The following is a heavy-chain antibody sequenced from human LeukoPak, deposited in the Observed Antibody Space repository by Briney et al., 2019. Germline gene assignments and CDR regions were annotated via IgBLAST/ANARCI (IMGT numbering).Heavy chain of an antibody. CDR1: GFTFSSHW. D-gene: IGHD6-25*01. CDR3: ARGSGIITGIDE. CDR2: IKDDGSHT. Sequence: GGSLRLSCAASGFTFSSHWMHWVRQAPGKGLVWVSRIKDDGSHTNYADSVKGRFTISRDNAKNTLSLHMNSLRAEDTAVYYCARGSGIITGIDEWGQGTLVTVSS. V-gene: IGHV3-74*01. J-gene: IGHJ4*02.